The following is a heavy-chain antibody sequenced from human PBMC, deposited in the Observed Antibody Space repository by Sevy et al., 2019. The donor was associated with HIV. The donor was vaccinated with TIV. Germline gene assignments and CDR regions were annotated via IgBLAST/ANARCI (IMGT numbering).Heavy chain of an antibody. Sequence: GGSLRLSCAASGFDFSIYSMSWVRQAPGKGLEWVSTLSFGCGKINYADSVKGRFTISSVNSKSSVYLQMNNMRVEDTAVYYCAREGCTKPHDYWGQGTLVTVSS. V-gene: IGHV3-23*01. D-gene: IGHD2-8*01. CDR1: GFDFSIYS. CDR3: AREGCTKPHDY. J-gene: IGHJ4*02. CDR2: LSFGCGKI.